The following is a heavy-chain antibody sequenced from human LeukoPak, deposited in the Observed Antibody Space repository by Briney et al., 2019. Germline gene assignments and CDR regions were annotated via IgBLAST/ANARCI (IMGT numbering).Heavy chain of an antibody. CDR1: GGSISSSSYY. CDR2: IYYSGST. D-gene: IGHD3-22*01. CDR3: ARASYSYDISGWVPFDY. J-gene: IGHJ4*02. V-gene: IGHV4-39*07. Sequence: SETLSLTCTVSGGSISSSSYYWGWIRQPPGKGLEWIGSIYYSGSTYYNPSLKSRVTISGDTSENQFSLRLSSVTAADTAVYYCARASYSYDISGWVPFDYWGQGTLVTVSS.